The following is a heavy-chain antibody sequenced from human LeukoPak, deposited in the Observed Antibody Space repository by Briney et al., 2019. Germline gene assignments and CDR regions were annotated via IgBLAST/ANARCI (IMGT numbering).Heavy chain of an antibody. CDR2: INWHGGST. Sequence: GGSLRLSCAASGFTFDDYGMSWVRQAPGKGLEWVSGINWHGGSTGYADSVKGRFTISRDNAKNSLYLQMNSLRAEDTAVYYCARSYSSSWYSSFDIWGHGTMVTVSS. CDR3: ARSYSSSWYSSFDI. CDR1: GFTFDDYG. V-gene: IGHV3-20*04. D-gene: IGHD6-13*01. J-gene: IGHJ3*02.